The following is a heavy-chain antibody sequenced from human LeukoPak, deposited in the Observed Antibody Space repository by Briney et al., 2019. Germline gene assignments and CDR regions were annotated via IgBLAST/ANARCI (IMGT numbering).Heavy chain of an antibody. Sequence: GASVKVSCKASGYTFTGYYIHWVRQAPGQGLEWMGRINPNSGGTSSAEKFQGRVTMTRDTSITTAYMEPSRLTSDDTAVYYCARDHFAGTYSNHYWGQGTLVTVSS. D-gene: IGHD4-11*01. CDR1: GYTFTGYY. J-gene: IGHJ4*02. CDR3: ARDHFAGTYSNHY. CDR2: INPNSGGT. V-gene: IGHV1-2*06.